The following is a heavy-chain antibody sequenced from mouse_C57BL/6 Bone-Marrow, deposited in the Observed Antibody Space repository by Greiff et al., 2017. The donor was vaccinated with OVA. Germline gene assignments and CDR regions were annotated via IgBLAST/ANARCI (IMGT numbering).Heavy chain of an antibody. D-gene: IGHD1-1*01. CDR2: ISSGGSYT. V-gene: IGHV5-6*01. Sequence: VQLQQSGGDLVKPGGSLKLSCAASGFTFSSYGMSWVRQTPDKRLEWVATISSGGSYTYYPDSVKGRFTISRDNAKNTLYLQMSSLKSEDTAMYYCARLITTVVATGYFDYWGQGTTLTVSS. J-gene: IGHJ2*01. CDR3: ARLITTVVATGYFDY. CDR1: GFTFSSYG.